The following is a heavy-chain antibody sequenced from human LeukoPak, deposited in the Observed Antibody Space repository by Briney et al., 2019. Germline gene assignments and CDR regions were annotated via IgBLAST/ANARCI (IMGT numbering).Heavy chain of an antibody. CDR1: GFTFSSYA. CDR3: APKYDSSGYFPP. Sequence: GGSLRLSCAASGFTFSSYAMHWVRQAPGKGLEWVAVISYDGSNKYYADSVKGRFTISRDNSKNTLYLQMNSLRAEDTAVYYCAPKYDSSGYFPPWGQGTLVTVSS. CDR2: ISYDGSNK. V-gene: IGHV3-30*04. D-gene: IGHD3-22*01. J-gene: IGHJ5*02.